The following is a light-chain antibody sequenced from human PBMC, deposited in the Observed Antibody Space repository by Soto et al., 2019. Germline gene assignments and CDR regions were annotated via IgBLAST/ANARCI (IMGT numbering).Light chain of an antibody. J-gene: IGKJ1*01. V-gene: IGKV3-15*01. CDR1: QSVGTN. CDR3: QQYNNWPRT. CDR2: AAS. Sequence: EIVMTQSPATLSVSPGERGTLSCRASQSVGTNLAWYQQKPGQAPRLLIYAASIRASGFPARFSGGGSGTDFTLTISSLQSEDFAVYFCQQYNNWPRTFGQGTKVDI.